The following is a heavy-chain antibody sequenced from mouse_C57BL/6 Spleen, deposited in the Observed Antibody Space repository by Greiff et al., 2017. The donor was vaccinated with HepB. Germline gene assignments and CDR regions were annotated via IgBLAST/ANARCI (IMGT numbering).Heavy chain of an antibody. CDR3: AREDSSGLYAMDY. CDR2: ISYDGSN. D-gene: IGHD3-2*02. Sequence: EVKLKQSGPGLVKPSQSLSLTCSVTGYSITSGYYWNWIRQFPGNKLEWMGYISYDGSNNYNPSLKNRISITRDTSKNQFFLKLNSVTTEDTATYYCAREDSSGLYAMDYWGQGTSVTVSS. J-gene: IGHJ4*01. CDR1: GYSITSGYY. V-gene: IGHV3-6*01.